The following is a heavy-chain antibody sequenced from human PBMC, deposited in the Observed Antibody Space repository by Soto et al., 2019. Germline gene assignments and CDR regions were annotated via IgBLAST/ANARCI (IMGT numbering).Heavy chain of an antibody. CDR2: IWYDGSNK. CDR1: GFTFSSYG. V-gene: IGHV3-33*01. J-gene: IGHJ3*02. D-gene: IGHD3-10*01. CDR3: ARGSRAMVRGVITGLNDAFDI. Sequence: GGSLRLSCAASGFTFSSYGMHWVRQAPGKGLEWVAVIWYDGSNKYYADSVKGRFTISRDNSKNTLYLQMNSLRAEDTAVYYCARGSRAMVRGVITGLNDAFDIWGQGTMVTVSS.